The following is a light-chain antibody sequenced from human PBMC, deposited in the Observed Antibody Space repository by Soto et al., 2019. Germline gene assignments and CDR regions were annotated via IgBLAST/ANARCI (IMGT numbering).Light chain of an antibody. J-gene: IGKJ4*01. Sequence: EIVLTQSPGTLSLSPGERAPLSCRATESVVSSYLAWYQLKPGQAPRLLIYDASSRATGIPARFSGSGSGTDFTLTLSSLEPEDFAVYYCQQRSNWLTFGGGTKVDIK. CDR1: ESVVSSY. CDR2: DAS. CDR3: QQRSNWLT. V-gene: IGKV3-11*01.